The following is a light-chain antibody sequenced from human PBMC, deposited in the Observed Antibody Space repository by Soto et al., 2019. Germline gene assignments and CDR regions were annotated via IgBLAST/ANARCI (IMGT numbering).Light chain of an antibody. V-gene: IGKV3D-7*01. CDR1: QTVSRMY. CDR2: GTS. J-gene: IGKJ1*01. Sequence: QTVSRMYLSWFQQKPGQAPRLLIYGTSTRATGIPVRFSGSGYGTDFTLTISSLQPEDFAVYFCHQDFNLPWTFGQGNKVDIK. CDR3: HQDFNLPWT.